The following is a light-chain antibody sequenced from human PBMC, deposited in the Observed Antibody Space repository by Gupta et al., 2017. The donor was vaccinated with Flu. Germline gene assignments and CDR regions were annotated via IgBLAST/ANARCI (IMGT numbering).Light chain of an antibody. CDR3: QQRANWPPVT. CDR2: DAS. J-gene: IGKJ4*01. V-gene: IGKV3-11*01. Sequence: EGATLSCRASQSISSFLAWYQQKPGQAPRLLIYDASNRATGIPARFSGSGSGTDFTLTISSLEPEDFAVYYCQQRANWPPVTFGGGTKVEIK. CDR1: QSISSF.